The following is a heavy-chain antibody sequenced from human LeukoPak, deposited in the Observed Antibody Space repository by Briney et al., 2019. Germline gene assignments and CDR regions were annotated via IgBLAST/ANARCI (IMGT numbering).Heavy chain of an antibody. CDR1: GGSLSSYY. J-gene: IGHJ6*03. CDR3: ARDRGGTASYYYYMDV. CDR2: IYYSGST. Sequence: SETLSLTCTVSGGSLSSYYWSWIRQPPGKGLEWIGYIYYSGSTNYNPSLKSRVTISVDTSKNQLSLKLSSVTAADTAVYYCARDRGGTASYYYYMDVWGKGTTVTVSS. V-gene: IGHV4-59*01. D-gene: IGHD2-15*01.